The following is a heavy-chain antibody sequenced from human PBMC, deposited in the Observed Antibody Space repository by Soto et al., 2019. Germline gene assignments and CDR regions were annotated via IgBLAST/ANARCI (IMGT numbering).Heavy chain of an antibody. CDR3: ARDGPDYYGSGSAYYYYYYGMDV. J-gene: IGHJ6*02. CDR1: VFTFSDYY. D-gene: IGHD3-10*01. Sequence: GGSLRLSCASSVFTFSDYYMSWIRQAPGKGLELVSYISSSGSTIYYADSVKGRFTISRDNAKNSLYLQMNSLRAEDTAVYYCARDGPDYYGSGSAYYYYYYGMDVWGQGTTVTVSS. CDR2: ISSSGSTI. V-gene: IGHV3-11*01.